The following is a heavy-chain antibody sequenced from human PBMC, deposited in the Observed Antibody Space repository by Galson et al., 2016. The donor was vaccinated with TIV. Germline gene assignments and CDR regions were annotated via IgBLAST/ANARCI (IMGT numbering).Heavy chain of an antibody. CDR1: GFTFSSWH. J-gene: IGHJ3*01. CDR3: SRPGNYGGARRDAFGL. Sequence: SLRLSCAASGFTFSSWHMGWVRQAPGEGLEWISFITYTSATIYYAHSVKGRVTVSRDNAKNSLYLQMNRLRADDTAVYYCSRPGNYGGARRDAFGLWGQGTMVTVSP. D-gene: IGHD4-23*01. CDR2: ITYTSATI. V-gene: IGHV3-48*04.